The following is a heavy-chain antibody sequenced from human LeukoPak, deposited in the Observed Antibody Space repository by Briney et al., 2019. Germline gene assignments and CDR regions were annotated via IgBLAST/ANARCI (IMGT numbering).Heavy chain of an antibody. D-gene: IGHD2-15*01. Sequence: PSETLSLTCAVYGGSFSGYYWSWIRQPPGKGLEWIGEINHSGSTNYNPSLKSRVTISVDTSKNQFSLKLSSVTAADTAVYYCARRMGGYFDYWGQGTLVTVSS. CDR1: GGSFSGYY. J-gene: IGHJ4*02. V-gene: IGHV4-34*01. CDR3: ARRMGGYFDY. CDR2: INHSGST.